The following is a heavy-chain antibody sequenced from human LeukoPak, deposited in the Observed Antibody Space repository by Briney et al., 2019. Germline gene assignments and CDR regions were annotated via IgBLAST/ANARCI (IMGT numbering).Heavy chain of an antibody. V-gene: IGHV3-21*01. CDR3: ARDVDSSSWSLLYFDY. CDR1: GFTFSSYS. J-gene: IGHJ4*02. D-gene: IGHD6-13*01. Sequence: GGSMRLSCAASGFTFSSYSMNWVRQAPGKGLEWVSSISSSSSYIYYADSVKGRFTISRDNAKNSLYLQMNSLRAEDTAVYYCARDVDSSSWSLLYFDYWGQGTLVTVSS. CDR2: ISSSSSYI.